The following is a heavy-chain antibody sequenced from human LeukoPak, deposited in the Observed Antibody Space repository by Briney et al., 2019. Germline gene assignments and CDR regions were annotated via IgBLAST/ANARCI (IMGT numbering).Heavy chain of an antibody. V-gene: IGHV3-73*01. J-gene: IGHJ4*02. Sequence: PGGSLKLSCAASGFTFSGSAMHWVRQASGKGLEWVGRIRSKANSYATAYAASVKGRITISRDDSKNTAYLQMNSLKTEDTAVYYCTSPFVTMVRGVIRDYWGQGTLVTVSS. CDR1: GFTFSGSA. CDR3: TSPFVTMVRGVIRDY. D-gene: IGHD3-10*01. CDR2: IRSKANSYAT.